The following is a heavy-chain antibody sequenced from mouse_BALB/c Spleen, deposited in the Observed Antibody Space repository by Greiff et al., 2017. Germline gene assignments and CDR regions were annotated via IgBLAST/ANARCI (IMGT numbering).Heavy chain of an antibody. CDR1: GYTFTDYN. CDR3: ARSLYYGNSWFAY. Sequence: EVKLQESGPELVKPGASVKIPCKASGYTFTDYNMDWVKQSHGKSLEWIGDINPNNGGTIYNQKFKGKATLTVDKSSSTAYMELRSLTSEDTAVYYCARSLYYGNSWFAYWGQGTLVTVSA. CDR2: INPNNGGT. J-gene: IGHJ3*01. D-gene: IGHD2-1*01. V-gene: IGHV1-18*01.